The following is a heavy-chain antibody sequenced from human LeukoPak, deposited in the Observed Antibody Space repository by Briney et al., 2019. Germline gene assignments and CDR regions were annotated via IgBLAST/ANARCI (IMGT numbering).Heavy chain of an antibody. J-gene: IGHJ4*02. Sequence: GGSLRLSCAASGFTFSSYGMHRVRQAPGKGLEWVAFIRYDGSNKYYADSVKGRFTISRDNSKNTLYPQMNSLRAEDTAVYYCAKATRIEEYYYDSSGYDHWGQGTLVTVSS. CDR3: AKATRIEEYYYDSSGYDH. CDR1: GFTFSSYG. V-gene: IGHV3-30*02. D-gene: IGHD3-22*01. CDR2: IRYDGSNK.